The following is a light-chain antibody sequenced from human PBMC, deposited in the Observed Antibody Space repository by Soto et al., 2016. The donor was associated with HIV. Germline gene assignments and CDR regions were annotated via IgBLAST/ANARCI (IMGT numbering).Light chain of an antibody. CDR2: KDT. V-gene: IGLV3-25*03. CDR1: ALSREY. Sequence: SYELTQPPSVSVSPEQTARITCSGDALSREYAYWYQQKPGQAPVVVIYKDTERASGIPERFSGSSSGTKVTLTISGIQAEDEADYYCQSEDSSGHYVFGTGTKVTVL. CDR3: QSEDSSGHYV. J-gene: IGLJ1*01.